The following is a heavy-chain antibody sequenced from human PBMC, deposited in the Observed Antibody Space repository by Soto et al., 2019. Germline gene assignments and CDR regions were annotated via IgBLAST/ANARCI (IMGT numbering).Heavy chain of an antibody. CDR2: IIPIFGTA. J-gene: IGHJ4*02. V-gene: IGHV1-69*01. D-gene: IGHD5-18*01. CDR1: GGTFSSYA. Sequence: QVQLVQSGAEVKKPGSSVKVSCKASGGTFSSYAISWVRQAPGQGLEWKGGIIPIFGTANYAQKFQGRVTITADESTSTAYMELSRLRSEDTAVYYCASSHGRDTAMAPDYWGQGTLVTVSS. CDR3: ASSHGRDTAMAPDY.